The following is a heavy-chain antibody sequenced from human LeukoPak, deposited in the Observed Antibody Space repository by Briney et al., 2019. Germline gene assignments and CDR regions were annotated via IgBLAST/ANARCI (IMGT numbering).Heavy chain of an antibody. J-gene: IGHJ4*02. CDR3: ARDLGAIPSHPEAGDYGGNTACDY. D-gene: IGHD4-23*01. V-gene: IGHV1-69*04. CDR2: IIPILGIA. CDR1: GGTFSSYA. Sequence: ASVKVSCKASGGTFSSYAISWVRQAPGQGLEWMGRIIPILGIANYAQKFQCRVTITADKSTSTAYMELSSLRSEDTAVYYCARDLGAIPSHPEAGDYGGNTACDYWGQGTLVTVSS.